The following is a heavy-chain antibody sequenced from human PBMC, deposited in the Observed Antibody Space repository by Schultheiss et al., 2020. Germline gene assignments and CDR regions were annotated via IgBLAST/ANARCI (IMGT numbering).Heavy chain of an antibody. CDR2: ISGSGGST. CDR3: ARGQWLGLTNPFDY. D-gene: IGHD6-19*01. V-gene: IGHV3-23*01. Sequence: GGSLRLPCAASGFTFSSYAMSWVRQAPGKGLEWVSAISGSGGSTYYADSVKGRFTISRDNSKNSLYLQMNSLRAEDTAVYYCARGQWLGLTNPFDYWGQGTLVTVSS. J-gene: IGHJ4*02. CDR1: GFTFSSYA.